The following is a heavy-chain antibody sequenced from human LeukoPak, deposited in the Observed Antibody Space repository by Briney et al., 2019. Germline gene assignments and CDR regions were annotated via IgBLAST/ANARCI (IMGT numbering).Heavy chain of an antibody. V-gene: IGHV4-4*07. D-gene: IGHD4-23*01. Sequence: SETLSLTCTVSGGSINSYYWTWIRQSAGKGLEWIGRMYSSGSTNYNPPLKSRVSMSVDTSKNQFSVKLTSVTAADAAVYYCARGGKATVVTMWGQGILVTVSS. J-gene: IGHJ4*02. CDR2: MYSSGST. CDR3: ARGGKATVVTM. CDR1: GGSINSYY.